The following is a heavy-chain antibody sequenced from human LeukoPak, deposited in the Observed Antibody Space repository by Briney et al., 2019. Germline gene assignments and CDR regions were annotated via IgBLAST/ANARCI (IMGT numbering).Heavy chain of an antibody. Sequence: SSETLSLTCTVSGGSISTYYWNWIRQPPGKGLEWIGYISNSGVTTYNPSLKSRVGISVDSSKGQFSLKLNSVTAADTPVYYGARPGRHSSSWSLGGQGTLVTVSS. CDR2: ISNSGVT. CDR1: GGSISTYY. J-gene: IGHJ4*02. D-gene: IGHD6-13*01. CDR3: ARPGRHSSSWSL. V-gene: IGHV4-59*01.